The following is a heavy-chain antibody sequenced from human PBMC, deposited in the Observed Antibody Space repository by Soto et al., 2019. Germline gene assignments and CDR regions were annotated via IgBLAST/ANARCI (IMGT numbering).Heavy chain of an antibody. CDR2: MNPNSGNT. V-gene: IGHV1-8*02. CDR1: GGTFSSYA. J-gene: IGHJ6*02. Sequence: EASVKVSCKASGGTFSSYAINWVRQATGQGLEWMGWMNPNSGNTGYAQKFQGRVTMTRNTSISTAYMELSSLRSEDTAVYYCASYNQRGYYGMDVWGQGTTVTVSS. CDR3: ASYNQRGYYGMDV. D-gene: IGHD1-20*01.